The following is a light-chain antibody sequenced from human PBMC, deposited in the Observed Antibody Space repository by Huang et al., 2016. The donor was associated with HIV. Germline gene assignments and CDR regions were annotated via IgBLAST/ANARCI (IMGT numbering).Light chain of an antibody. CDR2: WAT. CDR1: QSVLYSLSKQNY. CDR3: LQYYSVPQT. J-gene: IGKJ1*01. Sequence: DIVMTQSQDSLAVSPGERATINCKSSQSVLYSLSKQNYLAWFQQKPGRPPKLLIYWATTRESVVPDRVSGSVSGTDFTLTINNLQAEDVAVYFCLQYYSVPQTFGHGTKVEI. V-gene: IGKV4-1*01.